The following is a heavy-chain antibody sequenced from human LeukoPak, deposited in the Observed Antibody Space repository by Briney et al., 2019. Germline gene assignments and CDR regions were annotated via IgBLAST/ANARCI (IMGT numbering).Heavy chain of an antibody. V-gene: IGHV3-48*04. CDR1: GFTFSTYS. CDR2: ISSSSRTT. Sequence: GGSLRLSCAASGFTFSTYSMCWVRQAPGKGLEWISYISSSSRTTYYADSVKGRFTISRDNAKNSLYLQMNSLRAEDTAVYYCARVPGDYWGQGTLVTVSS. CDR3: ARVPGDY. J-gene: IGHJ4*02.